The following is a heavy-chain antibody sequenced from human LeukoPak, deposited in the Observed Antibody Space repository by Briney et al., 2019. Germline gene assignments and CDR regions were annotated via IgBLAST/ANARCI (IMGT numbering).Heavy chain of an antibody. CDR2: IYHIGST. D-gene: IGHD2-15*01. CDR1: GYSISSGYY. J-gene: IGHJ3*02. Sequence: PSETLSLTCAVSGYSISSGYYWGWIRQPPGKGLEWIGGIYHIGSTYYNPSLKNRVTISVDTSKNQFSLKLSSVTTADPAVYVCARLHGGSHDAFDTWGEGKMVTVSS. V-gene: IGHV4-38-2*01. CDR3: ARLHGGSHDAFDT.